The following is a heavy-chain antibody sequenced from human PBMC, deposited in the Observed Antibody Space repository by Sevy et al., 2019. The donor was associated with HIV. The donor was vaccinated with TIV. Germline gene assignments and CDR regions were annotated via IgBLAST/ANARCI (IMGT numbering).Heavy chain of an antibody. V-gene: IGHV4-61*01. Sequence: SETLSLTCTVSGGSVSSGSYYWSWIRQPPGKGLEWIGYIYYSGSTNYNPSLKSRVTISVDTSKTQFSLKLSSVTAADTAVYYCARAIVVVTAIPVRYFDYWGQGTLVTVSS. CDR3: ARAIVVVTAIPVRYFDY. D-gene: IGHD2-21*02. CDR1: GGSVSSGSYY. J-gene: IGHJ4*02. CDR2: IYYSGST.